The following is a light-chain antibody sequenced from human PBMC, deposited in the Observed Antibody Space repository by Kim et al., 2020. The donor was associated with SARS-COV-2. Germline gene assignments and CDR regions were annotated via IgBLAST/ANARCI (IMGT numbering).Light chain of an antibody. V-gene: IGKV3-20*01. CDR2: GAS. Sequence: PGERATRPCGASHSFSGTSLAWCQQKPGQAPRLLIYGASSRATGIPERSSGGGSGTDFTLTISRLEPEDFAVYYCQQYGSSSRWTFGQGTKVDIK. J-gene: IGKJ1*01. CDR1: HSFSGTS. CDR3: QQYGSSSRWT.